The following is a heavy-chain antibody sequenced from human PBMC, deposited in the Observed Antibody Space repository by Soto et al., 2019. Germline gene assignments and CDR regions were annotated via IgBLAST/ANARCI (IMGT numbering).Heavy chain of an antibody. CDR2: ISYDGSNK. CDR1: GFTFSSYG. V-gene: IGHV3-30*18. Sequence: QVQLVESGGGVVQPGRSLRLSSEASGFTFSSYGMHWVRQAPGKGLEWVAVISYDGSNKYYADSVKGRFTISRDNSKNTLYLQMNSLRAEDTAVYYCAKELGSSSYVDYWGQGTLVTVSS. J-gene: IGHJ4*02. CDR3: AKELGSSSYVDY. D-gene: IGHD6-13*01.